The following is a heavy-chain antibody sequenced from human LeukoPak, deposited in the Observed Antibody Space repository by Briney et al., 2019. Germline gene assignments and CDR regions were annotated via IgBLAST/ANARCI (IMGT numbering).Heavy chain of an antibody. CDR3: AKGGWGNWNVDC. CDR2: SSGSGGST. V-gene: IGHV3-23*01. J-gene: IGHJ4*02. D-gene: IGHD1-1*01. Sequence: PGGSLRLSCAASGFTFSIYAMSWVRQAPGKGLEWVSSSSGSGGSTYYADSVKGRFTISRDNSKNTLYLQMNSLRADDTAVYYCAKGGWGNWNVDCWGQGTLVTVSS. CDR1: GFTFSIYA.